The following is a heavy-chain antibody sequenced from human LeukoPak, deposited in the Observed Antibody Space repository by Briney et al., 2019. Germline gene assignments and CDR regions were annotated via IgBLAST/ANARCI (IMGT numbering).Heavy chain of an antibody. CDR2: IYYSGST. V-gene: IGHV4-59*01. Sequence: SETLSLTCTVSGGSISSYYWSWIRQPPGKGLEWIGYIYYSGSTNYNPSLKRRVTISIDTSKNQFSLKLNSVTAADTAVYYCARRDTSTGIDFWGRGTLVTVSS. J-gene: IGHJ4*02. CDR3: ARRDTSTGIDF. CDR1: GGSISSYY. D-gene: IGHD5-18*01.